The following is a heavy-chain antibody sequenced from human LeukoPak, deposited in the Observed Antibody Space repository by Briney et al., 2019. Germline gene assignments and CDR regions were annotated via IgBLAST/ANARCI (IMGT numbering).Heavy chain of an antibody. J-gene: IGHJ3*02. CDR3: ARIRGANGFDI. Sequence: GGSLRLSCAASGFTFDDYAMHWVRQAPGKGLEWVSGISWNSGTIGYADSVKGRFIISRDNAKNSLYLQMNSLRAEDMALYYCARIRGANGFDIWGQGTMVTVSS. D-gene: IGHD3-10*01. CDR2: ISWNSGTI. V-gene: IGHV3-9*03. CDR1: GFTFDDYA.